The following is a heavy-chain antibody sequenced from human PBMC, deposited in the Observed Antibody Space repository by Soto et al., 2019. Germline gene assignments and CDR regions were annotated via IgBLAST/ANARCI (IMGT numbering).Heavy chain of an antibody. CDR2: VNPTFGVT. CDR1: ENTFTNFF. D-gene: IGHD4-17*01. Sequence: QGLLIQSGAEVRRPGAAVKISCKASENTFTNFFFHWVRQAPGRSLEWLGMVNPTFGVTKYEQRFQGRLSMTGDTSTRTLFLEVRGLTSNDTALYFCAIVTYGDYNFLDSWGQGTLVTVSS. CDR3: AIVTYGDYNFLDS. J-gene: IGHJ5*01. V-gene: IGHV1-46*01.